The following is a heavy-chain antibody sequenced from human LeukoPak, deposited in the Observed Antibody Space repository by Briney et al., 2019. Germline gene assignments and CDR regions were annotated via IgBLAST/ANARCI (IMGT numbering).Heavy chain of an antibody. CDR1: GYTLTELS. J-gene: IGHJ3*02. CDR3: ATDSSGYYSNDAFDI. Sequence: GASVKVSCKVSGYTLTELSMHWVRRAPGKGLEWMGGFDPEDGETIYAQKFQGRVTMTEDTSTDTAYMELSSLRSEDAAVYYCATDSSGYYSNDAFDIWGQGTMVTVSS. V-gene: IGHV1-24*01. D-gene: IGHD3-22*01. CDR2: FDPEDGET.